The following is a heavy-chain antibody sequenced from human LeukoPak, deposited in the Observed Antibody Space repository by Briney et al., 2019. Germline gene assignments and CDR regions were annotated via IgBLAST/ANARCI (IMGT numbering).Heavy chain of an antibody. CDR2: ISGSGGST. Sequence: GGSLRLSCAASGFTFSSYAMSWVRQAPGKGLEWVSAISGSGGSTYYADSVKGRFTISRDNSKNTLYLQMNSLRAEDTAAYYCAPAGIVATPEGYWGQGTLVTVSS. J-gene: IGHJ4*02. D-gene: IGHD5-12*01. CDR3: APAGIVATPEGY. V-gene: IGHV3-23*01. CDR1: GFTFSSYA.